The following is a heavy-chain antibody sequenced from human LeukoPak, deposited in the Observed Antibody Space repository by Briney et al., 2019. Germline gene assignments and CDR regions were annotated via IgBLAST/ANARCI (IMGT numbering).Heavy chain of an antibody. CDR3: ARDSRYYYDSSGYPAFDY. J-gene: IGHJ4*02. CDR2: IIPIFGTA. V-gene: IGHV1-69*13. Sequence: ASVKVSCKASGGTFSSYAISWVRQAPGQGLEWMGGIIPIFGTANYAQKFQGRVTITADESTSTAYMELSSLRSEDTAVYYCARDSRYYYDSSGYPAFDYWGQGTLVTVSS. CDR1: GGTFSSYA. D-gene: IGHD3-22*01.